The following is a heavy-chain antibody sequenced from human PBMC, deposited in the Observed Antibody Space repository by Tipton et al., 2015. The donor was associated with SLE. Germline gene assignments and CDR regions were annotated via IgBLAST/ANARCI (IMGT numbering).Heavy chain of an antibody. V-gene: IGHV4-38-2*01. CDR1: GYSISSGYY. J-gene: IGHJ4*02. CDR2: IYHSGST. D-gene: IGHD2-15*01. CDR3: ARGGGVALDFDY. Sequence: TLSLTCAVSGYSISSGYYWGWIRQPPGKGLEWIGSIYHSGSTYSNPSLKSRVTISVDTSKNQFSLKLSSVTAADTAVYYCARGGGVALDFDYWGQGALVTVSS.